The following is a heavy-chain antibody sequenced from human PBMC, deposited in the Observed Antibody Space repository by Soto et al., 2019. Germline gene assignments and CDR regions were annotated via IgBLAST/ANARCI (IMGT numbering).Heavy chain of an antibody. D-gene: IGHD4-17*01. V-gene: IGHV4-59*08. Sequence: SSGTLSLTCTVSGGSISSYYWSWIRQPPGKGLEWIGYIYYSGSTTYSPSLKSRVTISVGTSKNQFSLKLSSVTAADTAVYYCARRYGDYFDYWGQGTLVTVSS. CDR3: ARRYGDYFDY. CDR2: IYYSGST. J-gene: IGHJ4*02. CDR1: GGSISSYY.